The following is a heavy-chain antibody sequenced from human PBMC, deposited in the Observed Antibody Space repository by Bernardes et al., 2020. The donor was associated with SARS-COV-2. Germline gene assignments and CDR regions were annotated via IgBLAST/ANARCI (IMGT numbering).Heavy chain of an antibody. CDR2: ISGSMGHT. J-gene: IGHJ4*02. CDR3: ARVFSVAAAGVIDY. V-gene: IGHV3-11*05. D-gene: IGHD6-25*01. Sequence: GGSLRLSCAASGFTFSDYYMGWFRQAPGRGLEWVSYISGSMGHTPYADSVKGRFTISRDNAKNSLHLQMNSLRAEDTAVYYCARVFSVAAAGVIDYWGQGTLVTVSS. CDR1: GFTFSDYY.